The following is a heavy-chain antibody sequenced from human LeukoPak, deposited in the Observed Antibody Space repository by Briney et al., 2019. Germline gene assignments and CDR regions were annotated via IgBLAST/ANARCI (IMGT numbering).Heavy chain of an antibody. CDR3: AKTYYYDTLGHWFDP. D-gene: IGHD3-22*01. CDR1: GGSFSGYY. Sequence: SETLSLTCAVYGGSFSGYYWSWIRQPPGKGLEWIGSIYYSGSTYYNPSLKSRVTISVDTSKNQFSLKLSSVTAADTAVYYCAKTYYYDTLGHWFDPWGQGTLVTVSS. J-gene: IGHJ5*02. CDR2: IYYSGST. V-gene: IGHV4-34*01.